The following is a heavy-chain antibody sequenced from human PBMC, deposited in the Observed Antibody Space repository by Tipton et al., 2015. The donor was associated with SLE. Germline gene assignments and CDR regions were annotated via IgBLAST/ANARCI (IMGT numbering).Heavy chain of an antibody. J-gene: IGHJ6*02. CDR3: ARFADSSSSGYYYYGMDV. Sequence: QLVQSGAEVKKPGESLKISCKGSGYNFTTYWIGWVRQMPGKGLEWMGIIYPGDSDTRYSPSFQGQVTTSADRSIRTAYLQWSSLKASDTAMYYCARFADSSSSGYYYYGMDVWDQGP. V-gene: IGHV5-51*03. D-gene: IGHD6-6*01. CDR2: IYPGDSDT. CDR1: GYNFTTYW.